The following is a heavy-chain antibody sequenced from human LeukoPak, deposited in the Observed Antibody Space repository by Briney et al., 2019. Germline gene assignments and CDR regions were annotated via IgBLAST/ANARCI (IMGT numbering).Heavy chain of an antibody. CDR3: ASTRVGDAFDI. CDR1: GFTFSSYE. V-gene: IGHV3-48*03. J-gene: IGHJ3*02. D-gene: IGHD2-15*01. Sequence: GGSLRLSCAASGFTFSSYEMNWVRQAPGKGLEWVSYISSSGSTIYYADSVKGRFTISRDNAKNSLYLQMNSLRAEDTAVYYRASTRVGDAFDIWGQGTMVTVSS. CDR2: ISSSGSTI.